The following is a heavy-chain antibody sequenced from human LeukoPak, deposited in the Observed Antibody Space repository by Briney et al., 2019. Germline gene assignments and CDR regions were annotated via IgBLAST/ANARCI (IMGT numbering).Heavy chain of an antibody. D-gene: IGHD6-6*01. Sequence: ASVKVSCKPSGYTFTSYDINWVRQATGEGLKWMGWMNPNSGNTGYAQKFQGRVTMTRNISISTAYMELSSLRSEDTAVYYCARGSYSSSFYYYYYMDVWGKGTTVTVSS. J-gene: IGHJ6*03. V-gene: IGHV1-8*01. CDR1: GYTFTSYD. CDR3: ARGSYSSSFYYYYYMDV. CDR2: MNPNSGNT.